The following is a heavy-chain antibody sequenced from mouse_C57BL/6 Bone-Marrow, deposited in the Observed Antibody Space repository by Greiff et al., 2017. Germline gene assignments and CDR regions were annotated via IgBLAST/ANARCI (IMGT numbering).Heavy chain of an antibody. Sequence: VKLQQSGAELARPGASVKLSCKASGYTFTSYGISWVKQRTGQGLEWIGEIYPRSGNTYYNEKFKGKATLTADKSSSTAYMELRSLTSEDSAVYFCARGGTTVPFAYWGQGTLVTVSA. CDR1: GYTFTSYG. CDR2: IYPRSGNT. CDR3: ARGGTTVPFAY. D-gene: IGHD1-1*01. J-gene: IGHJ3*01. V-gene: IGHV1-81*01.